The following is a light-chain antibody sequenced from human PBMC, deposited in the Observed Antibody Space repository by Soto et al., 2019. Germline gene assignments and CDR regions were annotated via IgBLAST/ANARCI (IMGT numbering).Light chain of an antibody. CDR2: DAS. J-gene: IGKJ4*01. CDR3: QQYDNLTLT. V-gene: IGKV1-33*01. Sequence: DIQMTQSPSALSASIGDRITITCRASQTISSWLAWYQQKPGKDPKLLIYDASNLETGVPSRFSGSGSGTDFTFTISSLQTEDIATYECQQYDNLTLTFGGGTKLDIK. CDR1: QTISSW.